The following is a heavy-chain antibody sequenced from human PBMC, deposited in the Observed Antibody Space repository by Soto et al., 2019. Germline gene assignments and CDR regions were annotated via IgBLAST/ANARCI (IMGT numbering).Heavy chain of an antibody. J-gene: IGHJ6*02. Sequence: KPSETLSLTCTVSGGSISSYYWSWIRQPAGKGLEWIGRIYTSGSTNYNPSLKSRVTMSVDTSKNQFSLKLSSVTAADTAVYYCARDREVVTATHYYYYGMDVWGQGTTVTVSS. CDR3: ARDREVVTATHYYYYGMDV. V-gene: IGHV4-4*07. CDR2: IYTSGST. D-gene: IGHD2-21*02. CDR1: GGSISSYY.